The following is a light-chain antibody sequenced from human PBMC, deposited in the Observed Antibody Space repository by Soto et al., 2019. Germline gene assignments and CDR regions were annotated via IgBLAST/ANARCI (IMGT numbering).Light chain of an antibody. CDR3: QQYYNLPIT. V-gene: IGKV1-33*01. J-gene: IGKJ5*01. Sequence: DIQMTQSPSSLSASVGDRVTSTFQASQDISNHLNWYQQKPGKAPKLLIYDASNLETGVPSRFSGSGSGTDFTVTISSLQPEDFATYSCQQYYNLPITFGQGTRLEIK. CDR1: QDISNH. CDR2: DAS.